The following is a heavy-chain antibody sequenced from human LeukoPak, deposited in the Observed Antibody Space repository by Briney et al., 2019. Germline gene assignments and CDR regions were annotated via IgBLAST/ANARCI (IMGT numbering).Heavy chain of an antibody. J-gene: IGHJ3*02. CDR1: GYTFTSYY. CDR2: INPSGGST. V-gene: IGHV1-46*01. D-gene: IGHD3-22*01. CDR3: AREIRGETYYYDSSGYDAFDI. Sequence: ASVKVSCKASGYTFTSYYMRWVRQAPRQGLEWMGIINPSGGSTSYAQKFQGRVTMTRDMCTSTVYMELSSLSSEDTGVYYCAREIRGETYYYDSSGYDAFDIWGQGTMVTVSS.